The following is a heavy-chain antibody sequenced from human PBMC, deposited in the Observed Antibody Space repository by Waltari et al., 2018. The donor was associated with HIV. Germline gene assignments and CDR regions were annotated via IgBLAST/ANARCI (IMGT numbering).Heavy chain of an antibody. J-gene: IGHJ6*02. CDR1: GFTFNPYE. CDR3: ARDSSGYYYVGYGMDV. V-gene: IGHV3-30*01. Sequence: QVQLVECGGGVVQPGRSLRLSCAAAGFTFNPYEMYWVRQAPGKGLEVVAFRSYYGSNKYYSDSVKGRFTISRDNSKNTLYLQMNSLRAEDTAVYYCARDSSGYYYVGYGMDVWGQGTTVTVSS. CDR2: RSYYGSNK. D-gene: IGHD3-22*01.